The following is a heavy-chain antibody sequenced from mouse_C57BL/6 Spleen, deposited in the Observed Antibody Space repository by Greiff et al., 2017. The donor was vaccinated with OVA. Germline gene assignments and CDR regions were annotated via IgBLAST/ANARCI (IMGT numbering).Heavy chain of an antibody. D-gene: IGHD1-1*01. V-gene: IGHV1-42*01. CDR3: ARSNYGSNWYFDV. CDR1: GYSFTGYY. CDR2: INPSTGGT. J-gene: IGHJ1*03. Sequence: EVQLQQSGPELVKPGASVKISCKASGYSFTGYYMNWVKQSPEKSLEWIGEINPSTGGTTYNQKFKAKAKLTVDKSSSTAYMQLKSLTSEDSAFSYCARSNYGSNWYFDVWGTGTTVTVSS.